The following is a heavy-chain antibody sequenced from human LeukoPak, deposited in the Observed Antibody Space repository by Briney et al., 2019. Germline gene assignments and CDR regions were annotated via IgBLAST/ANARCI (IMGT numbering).Heavy chain of an antibody. J-gene: IGHJ4*02. D-gene: IGHD6-6*01. CDR2: IFYTGGV. CDR1: GDSMSSHY. Sequence: SETLSLTCTVSGDSMSSHYWSWIRQPPGEGLEWIGNIFYTGGVNHNPSFNSRVTMSLDSSKGQLSLRLTSLTAADSAIYYCARRSTLENFFDSWGQGTPVTVSS. CDR3: ARRSTLENFFDS. V-gene: IGHV4-59*08.